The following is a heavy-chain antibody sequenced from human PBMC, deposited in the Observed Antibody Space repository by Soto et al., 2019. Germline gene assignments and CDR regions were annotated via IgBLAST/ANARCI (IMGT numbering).Heavy chain of an antibody. Sequence: LQLQESGPGLVKPSETLSLTCTVSGGSMTTYSYYWGWIRQSPGKGLEWIGTSDYTETTFYNPSLKSRVTISVDTSKKQFSLKMTSVTAADTAVYYCVTGGGGQLVIPSDYWGQGTLVTVSS. CDR1: GGSMTTYSYY. D-gene: IGHD2-21*01. CDR2: SDYTETT. V-gene: IGHV4-39*02. J-gene: IGHJ4*02. CDR3: VTGGGGQLVIPSDY.